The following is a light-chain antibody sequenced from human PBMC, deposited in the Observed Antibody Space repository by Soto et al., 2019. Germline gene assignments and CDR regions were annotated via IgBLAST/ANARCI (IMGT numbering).Light chain of an antibody. Sequence: EIVMTQSPATLSVSPGGRATLSCRASQNIYSNVAWYQQRPGQAPRLLIYRASTRAPGIPARFSGSGSGTEFTLTISGLQSDDFTVYSCLQYHNLWAFGQGTKVEIK. CDR2: RAS. J-gene: IGKJ1*01. V-gene: IGKV3-15*01. CDR1: QNIYSN. CDR3: LQYHNLWA.